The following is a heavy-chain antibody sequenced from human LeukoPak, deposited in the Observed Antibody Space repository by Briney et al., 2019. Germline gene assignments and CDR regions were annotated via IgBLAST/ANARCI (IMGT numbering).Heavy chain of an antibody. CDR3: ARGPWLRGYFDY. Sequence: GGSLRLSCAASGFTFSSYAMHWVRQGPGKGLEWVAVISYDGSNKYYADSVKGRFTISRDNSKNTLYLQTNSLRAEDTAVYYCARGPWLRGYFDYWGQGTLVTVSS. J-gene: IGHJ4*02. CDR1: GFTFSSYA. CDR2: ISYDGSNK. V-gene: IGHV3-30*01. D-gene: IGHD5-18*01.